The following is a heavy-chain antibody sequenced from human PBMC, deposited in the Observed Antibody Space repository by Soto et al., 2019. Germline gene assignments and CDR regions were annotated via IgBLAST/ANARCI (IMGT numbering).Heavy chain of an antibody. CDR1: GFTFSSYA. J-gene: IGHJ4*02. Sequence: GGSLRLSCAASGFTFSSYAMHWVRQAPGKGLEWVAVISYDGSNKYYADSVKGRFTISRDNSKNTLYLQMNSLRAEDTAVYYCARESIAARRLDYWGQGTLVTVSS. CDR2: ISYDGSNK. V-gene: IGHV3-30-3*01. D-gene: IGHD6-6*01. CDR3: ARESIAARRLDY.